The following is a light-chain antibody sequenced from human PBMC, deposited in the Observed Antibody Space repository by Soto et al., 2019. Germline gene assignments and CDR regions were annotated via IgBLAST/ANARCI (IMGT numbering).Light chain of an antibody. V-gene: IGLV2-14*01. CDR1: SRDVGGYNY. Sequence: QSALTQPASVSGSLGQSITISCTGTSRDVGGYNYVSWYQHHPGKGPKVLIYEVSYRPSGVSDRFSGSKSGNTASLTISGLQPEDEAHYYCHSYTTTGSLWVFGRGTKLTVL. CDR3: HSYTTTGSLWV. CDR2: EVS. J-gene: IGLJ3*02.